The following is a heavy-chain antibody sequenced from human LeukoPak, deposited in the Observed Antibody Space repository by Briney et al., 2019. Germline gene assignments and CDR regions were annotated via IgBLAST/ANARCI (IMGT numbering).Heavy chain of an antibody. CDR1: GFTFTNSW. V-gene: IGHV3-15*01. CDR2: IRTKTDGETT. D-gene: IGHD3-22*01. Sequence: GGSLRLSCAASGFTFTNSWMDWVRQTPGKGLEWVGLIRTKTDGETTDYAAPVKGRFSISRDDSTSTLYLQMNSLQSEDTAVYYCGDRRTSLATPSWGQGTLVTVSS. CDR3: GDRRTSLATPS. J-gene: IGHJ5*02.